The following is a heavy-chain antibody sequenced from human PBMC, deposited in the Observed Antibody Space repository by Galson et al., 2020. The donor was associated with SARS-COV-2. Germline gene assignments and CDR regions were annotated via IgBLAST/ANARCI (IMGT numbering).Heavy chain of an antibody. D-gene: IGHD3-22*01. V-gene: IGHV1-46*01. J-gene: IGHJ4*02. Sequence: ASVKVSCKASGYTFTSYYMHWVRQAPGQGLEWMGIINPSGGSTSYAQKFQGRVTMTRDTSTSTVYMELSSLRSEDTAVYYCARDWQGMAYYYDSSGYYPSGEYFDYWGQGTLVTVSS. CDR3: ARDWQGMAYYYDSSGYYPSGEYFDY. CDR2: INPSGGST. CDR1: GYTFTSYY.